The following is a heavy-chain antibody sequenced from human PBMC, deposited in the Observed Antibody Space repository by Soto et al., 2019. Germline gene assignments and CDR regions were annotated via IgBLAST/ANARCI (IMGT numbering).Heavy chain of an antibody. Sequence: QLVQSGAEVKKPEASVKVSCKASGYTFRSYSIAWVRQAPGQGLEWMGWISVYTGKTNYAQKFKGSVTMTTDTSTSTAYMHLWSLKYDDSAVYYWTTAASGHKFDYWGQGTLVTVSS. CDR1: GYTFRSYS. CDR3: TTAASGHKFDY. J-gene: IGHJ4*02. V-gene: IGHV1-18*01. CDR2: ISVYTGKT. D-gene: IGHD5-18*01.